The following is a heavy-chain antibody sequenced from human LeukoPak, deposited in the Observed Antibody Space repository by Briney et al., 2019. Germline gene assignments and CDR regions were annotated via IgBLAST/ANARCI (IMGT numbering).Heavy chain of an antibody. CDR2: TNTDGSST. V-gene: IGHV3-74*01. CDR1: GFTLSNYW. CDR3: ARDLEACGGDCYAFDY. Sequence: GGCLRLSCAASGFTLSNYWMHWVRLAPGKGLVWVSRTNTDGSSTTYADSAKGRFTISTDNAKNTLYLHMNSLRAEDTAVYYCARDLEACGGDCYAFDYWGQGTLVTVSS. D-gene: IGHD2-21*02. J-gene: IGHJ4*02.